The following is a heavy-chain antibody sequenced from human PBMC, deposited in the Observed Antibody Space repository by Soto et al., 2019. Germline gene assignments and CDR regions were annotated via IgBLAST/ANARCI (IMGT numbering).Heavy chain of an antibody. V-gene: IGHV3-64*01. CDR1: GFTFSSYA. CDR2: ISSNGGST. Sequence: EVQLVESGGGLVQPGGSLRLSCAASGFTFSSYAMHWVRQAPGKGLEYVSAISSNGGSTYYANSVKGRFTISRDNSKNTLYLQMGSLRAEDMAVYYCAREATAYYYYYGMDVWGQGTTVTVSS. J-gene: IGHJ6*02. CDR3: AREATAYYYYYGMDV. D-gene: IGHD5-12*01.